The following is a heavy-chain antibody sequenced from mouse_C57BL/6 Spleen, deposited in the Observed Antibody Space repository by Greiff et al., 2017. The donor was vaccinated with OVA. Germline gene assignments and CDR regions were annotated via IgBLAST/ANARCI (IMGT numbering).Heavy chain of an antibody. Sequence: EVMLVESGAELVRPGASVKLSCTASGFNIKDDYMHWVKQRPEQGLEWIGWIDPENGDTEYASKFQGKATITADTSSNTAYLQLSSLTSEDTAVYYCTTRASMVTFDYWGQGTTLTVSS. J-gene: IGHJ2*01. D-gene: IGHD2-2*01. CDR3: TTRASMVTFDY. V-gene: IGHV14-4*01. CDR1: GFNIKDDY. CDR2: IDPENGDT.